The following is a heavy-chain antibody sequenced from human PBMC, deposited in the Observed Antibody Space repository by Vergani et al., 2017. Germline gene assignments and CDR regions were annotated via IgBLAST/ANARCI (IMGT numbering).Heavy chain of an antibody. J-gene: IGHJ4*02. V-gene: IGHV3-30*02. CDR2: IQFDESNQ. CDR3: AKHFRGWGIDY. Sequence: QVQLVESGGGVVQRGGSLRLSCATSGFTLSNYDMQWIRQGPGKGLEFVAFIQFDESNQYYADSVKGRFTLSRDFSKKTLYLQMNSPRTDDTATYYCAKHFRGWGIDYWGQGTQVIVSS. D-gene: IGHD3-16*01. CDR1: GFTLSNYD.